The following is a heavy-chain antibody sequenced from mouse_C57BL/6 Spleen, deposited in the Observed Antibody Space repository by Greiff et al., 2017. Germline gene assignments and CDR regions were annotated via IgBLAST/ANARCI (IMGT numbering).Heavy chain of an antibody. CDR1: GFSLTSYA. D-gene: IGHD3-1*01. CDR3: ARNSGPYPVYYFDY. Sequence: QVQLKESGPGLVAPSQSLSITCTVSGFSLTSYAISWVRQPPGKGLEWLGVIWTGGGTNYNSALKSRLSISKENSKSQVFLKMNSLQTDDTARYYCARNSGPYPVYYFDYWGQGTTLTVSS. V-gene: IGHV2-9-1*01. J-gene: IGHJ2*01. CDR2: IWTGGGT.